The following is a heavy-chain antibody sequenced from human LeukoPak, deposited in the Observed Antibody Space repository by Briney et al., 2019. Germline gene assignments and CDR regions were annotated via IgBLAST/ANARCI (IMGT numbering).Heavy chain of an antibody. CDR3: ARRVLGSWTYYYYGMDV. D-gene: IGHD1-26*01. Sequence: SETLSLTCAVYGGSFSGYYWSWIRQPPGKGLEWIGEINHSGSTNYNPSLKSRVTISVDTSKNQFSLKLSSVTAADTAVYYCARRVLGSWTYYYYGMDVWGQGTTVTVSS. J-gene: IGHJ6*02. V-gene: IGHV4-34*01. CDR1: GGSFSGYY. CDR2: INHSGST.